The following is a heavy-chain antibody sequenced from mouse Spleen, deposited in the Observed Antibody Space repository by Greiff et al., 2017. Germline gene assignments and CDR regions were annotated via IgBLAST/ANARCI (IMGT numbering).Heavy chain of an antibody. D-gene: IGHD1-1*01. V-gene: IGHV1-81*01. J-gene: IGHJ4*01. Sequence: VQLQQSGAELARPGASVKLSCKASGYTFTSYGISWVKQRTGQGLEWIGEIYPRSGNTYYNEKFKGKATLTADKSSSTAYMELRSLTSEDSAVYFCAREGDYSYAMDYWGQGTSVTVSS. CDR1: GYTFTSYG. CDR3: AREGDYSYAMDY. CDR2: IYPRSGNT.